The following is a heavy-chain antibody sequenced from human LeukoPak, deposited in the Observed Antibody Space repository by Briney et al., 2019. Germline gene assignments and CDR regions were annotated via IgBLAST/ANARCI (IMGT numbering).Heavy chain of an antibody. J-gene: IGHJ2*01. CDR3: ARAFRARYFDL. CDR1: GGSISSYY. D-gene: IGHD2/OR15-2a*01. CDR2: IYYSGST. Sequence: SETLSLTCTVSGGSISSYYWGWIRQPPGKGLEWIGIIYYSGSTYYNPSLKGRVTISVDTSKNQFSLKLSSVTAADTAVYYCARAFRARYFDLWGRGTLVTVSS. V-gene: IGHV4-39*01.